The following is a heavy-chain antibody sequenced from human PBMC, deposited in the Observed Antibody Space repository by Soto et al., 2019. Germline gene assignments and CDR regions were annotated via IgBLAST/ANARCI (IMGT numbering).Heavy chain of an antibody. V-gene: IGHV1-8*01. J-gene: IGHJ6*02. D-gene: IGHD3-3*01. CDR3: AREGTLFSGVIVFYGMDV. CDR2: INPSSGNT. Sequence: QVQLVQSGAEVKKPGASVKVSCKASGYSFTRHDINWVRQAPGQGLEWMGWINPSSGNTGYAQRFLGRLTMTTDTSTSTAYMELSDLKSEDTAIYYCAREGTLFSGVIVFYGMDVWGQGTTVTVPS. CDR1: GYSFTRHD.